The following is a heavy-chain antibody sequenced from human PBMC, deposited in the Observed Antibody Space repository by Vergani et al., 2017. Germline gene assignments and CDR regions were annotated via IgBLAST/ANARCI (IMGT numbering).Heavy chain of an antibody. CDR3: ARVNTETNGHLYYYYYMDV. V-gene: IGHV4-34*01. Sequence: QVQLQQWGGGLLKPSETLSLTCVVNGGSFTSYHWTWIRQSPGAGVEWVGDIDHTGRPDYNPSLMSRLTMSVDRSRNQFSLTLNSVTATDPAIYFCARVNTETNGHLYYYYYMDVWGQGTAVTVS. D-gene: IGHD4-11*01. CDR1: GGSFTSYH. J-gene: IGHJ6*03. CDR2: IDHTGRP.